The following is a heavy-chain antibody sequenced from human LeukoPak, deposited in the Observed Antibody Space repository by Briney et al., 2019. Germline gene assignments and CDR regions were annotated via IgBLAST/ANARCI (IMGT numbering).Heavy chain of an antibody. CDR2: INAGNGNT. D-gene: IGHD3-3*01. CDR1: GYTFTSYA. V-gene: IGHV1-3*01. Sequence: GASVKVSCKASGYTFTSYAMHWVRQAPGQRLEWMGWINAGNGNTKYSQKFQGRVTITRDTSASTAYMELSSLKASDTAMYYCARHERDYDFWSGYPQFYYYGMDVWGQGTTVTVSS. CDR3: ARHERDYDFWSGYPQFYYYGMDV. J-gene: IGHJ6*02.